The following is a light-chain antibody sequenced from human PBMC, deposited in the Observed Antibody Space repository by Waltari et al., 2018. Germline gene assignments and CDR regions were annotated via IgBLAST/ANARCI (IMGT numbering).Light chain of an antibody. CDR3: STWDDGLYGVV. Sequence: QSVLTQSPSASGTPGQSVTIPCSGSRSNIGSNRVNWYQQLAGTAPKLLIYKNTERPSEVPDRFSGSKSGTSASLAISGLQSEDEGDYYCSTWDDGLYGVVFGGGTTVTVL. V-gene: IGLV1-44*01. J-gene: IGLJ3*02. CDR2: KNT. CDR1: RSNIGSNR.